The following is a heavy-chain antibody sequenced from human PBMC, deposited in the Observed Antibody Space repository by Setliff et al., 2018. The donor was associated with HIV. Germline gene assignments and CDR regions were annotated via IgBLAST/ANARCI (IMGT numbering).Heavy chain of an antibody. CDR1: GYTFTDYY. CDR3: ARDHCSSSGCYEYSYYGMDV. Sequence: GASVKVSCKASGYTFTDYYMHWVQQAPGKGLEWMGRVDPEDGETMYAEKFQGRVTITADTSTDTAYMELSSLRSEDTAVYYCARDHCSSSGCYEYSYYGMDVWGQGTTVTVSS. J-gene: IGHJ6*02. V-gene: IGHV1-69-2*01. D-gene: IGHD2-2*01. CDR2: VDPEDGET.